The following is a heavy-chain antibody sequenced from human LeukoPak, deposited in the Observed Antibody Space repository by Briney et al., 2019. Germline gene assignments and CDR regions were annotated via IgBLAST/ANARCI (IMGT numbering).Heavy chain of an antibody. CDR2: INPNSGGT. Sequence: EASVKVSCTASGYTFTGYYMHWVRQAPGQGLEWMGWINPNSGGTNYAQKFQGRVTMTRDTSISTAYMELSRLRSDDTAVYYCARVVGLDTAMDYFDYWGQGTLVTVSS. D-gene: IGHD5-18*01. CDR1: GYTFTGYY. V-gene: IGHV1-2*02. CDR3: ARVVGLDTAMDYFDY. J-gene: IGHJ4*02.